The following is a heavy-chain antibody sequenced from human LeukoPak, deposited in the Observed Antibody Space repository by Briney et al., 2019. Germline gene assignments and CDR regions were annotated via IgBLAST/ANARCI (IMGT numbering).Heavy chain of an antibody. D-gene: IGHD2-2*01. CDR1: GYSFNTYW. CDR2: IYPGDSDT. J-gene: IGHJ4*02. V-gene: IGHV5-51*01. CDR3: ARRQGCSSSSCPPDY. Sequence: GESLKISCRGSGYSFNTYWIGWVRQMPGKGLEWMGIIYPGDSDTRYSPPFQGHVTMSVDKSINTAYLQWSSLEASDTAMYYCARRQGCSSSSCPPDYWGQGTLVTVSS.